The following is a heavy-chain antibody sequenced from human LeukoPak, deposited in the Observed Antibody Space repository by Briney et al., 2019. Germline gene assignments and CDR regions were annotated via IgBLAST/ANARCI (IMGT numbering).Heavy chain of an antibody. Sequence: SVKVSCKASGGTFSSNTISWVRQAPGQGLEWVGRIIPILGIANYAQKFQGRVTITADKSTSTAYMELSSLRSEDTAVYYCARGNTVTTGWFDPWGQGTLVTVSS. V-gene: IGHV1-69*02. CDR1: GGTFSSNT. CDR3: ARGNTVTTGWFDP. D-gene: IGHD4-17*01. CDR2: IIPILGIA. J-gene: IGHJ5*02.